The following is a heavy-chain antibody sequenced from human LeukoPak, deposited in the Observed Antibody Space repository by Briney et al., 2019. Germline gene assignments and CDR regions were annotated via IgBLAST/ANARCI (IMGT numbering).Heavy chain of an antibody. D-gene: IGHD5-12*01. CDR1: GYSISSSYY. V-gene: IGHV4-38-2*02. CDR3: ARHMVATFDY. CDR2: IYTSGST. Sequence: SETLSLTCSVSGYSISSSYYWSWIRQPAGKGLEWIGRIYTSGSTYYNPSLKSRVTISVDTSKNQFSLNLRSVTAADTAVYYCARHMVATFDYWGQGTLVTVSS. J-gene: IGHJ4*02.